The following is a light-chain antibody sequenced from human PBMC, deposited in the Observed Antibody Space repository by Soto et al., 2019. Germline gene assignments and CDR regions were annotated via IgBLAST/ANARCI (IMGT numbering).Light chain of an antibody. CDR2: DAY. Sequence: DIQMTQSPSTLSASVGDRVTITCRASQSISSGLAWYQQKTGKAPKLLSYDAYSLESGVPSRFSGSGSGTEFTLTITSLRPDDFATYYCQQYNSYPWTFGQGTKVEIK. V-gene: IGKV1-5*01. J-gene: IGKJ1*01. CDR1: QSISSG. CDR3: QQYNSYPWT.